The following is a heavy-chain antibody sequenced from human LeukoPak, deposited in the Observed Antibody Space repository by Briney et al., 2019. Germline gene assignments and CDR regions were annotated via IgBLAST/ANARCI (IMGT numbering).Heavy chain of an antibody. V-gene: IGHV3-33*01. D-gene: IGHD3-22*01. CDR2: IWYDGNNK. J-gene: IGHJ3*02. CDR1: GFTFSSYG. CDR3: ARGDYYDSSGYYFPDAFDI. Sequence: GGSLRLSCAASGFTFSSYGMHWVRQAPGKGLEWVAVIWYDGNNKYYVDSVQGRFTISRDNSKNTLYLQMSSLRAEDTAVYYCARGDYYDSSGYYFPDAFDIWGQGTMVTVSS.